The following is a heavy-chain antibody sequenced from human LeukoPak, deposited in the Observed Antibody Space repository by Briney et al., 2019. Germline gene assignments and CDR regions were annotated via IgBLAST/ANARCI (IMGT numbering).Heavy chain of an antibody. J-gene: IGHJ5*02. CDR2: IYPGDSDT. D-gene: IGHD3-10*01. Sequence: GESLKISCKGSGYSFISYWIGWVRQMPGKGLEWMGIIYPGDSDTRYSPSFQGQVTISADKSISAAYLQWSSLKASDTAMYYCARHGALWPSPYNWFDPWGQGTLVTVSS. V-gene: IGHV5-51*01. CDR3: ARHGALWPSPYNWFDP. CDR1: GYSFISYW.